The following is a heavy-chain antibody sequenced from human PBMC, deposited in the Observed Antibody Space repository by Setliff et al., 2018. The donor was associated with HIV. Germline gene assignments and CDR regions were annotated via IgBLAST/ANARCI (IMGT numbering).Heavy chain of an antibody. CDR2: IYHSGTT. CDR1: GGSFSDFY. V-gene: IGHV4-34*01. CDR3: ARLLTAVRGYYYGFDV. Sequence: SETLSLTCAVFGGSFSDFYWSWIRQPPGKGLEWIGSIYHSGTTNYNSSLKSRVTISVDTSKNQFSLRLTAVTAADSAMYYCARLLTAVRGYYYGFDVWGQGTTVTVSS. D-gene: IGHD2-21*01. J-gene: IGHJ6*02.